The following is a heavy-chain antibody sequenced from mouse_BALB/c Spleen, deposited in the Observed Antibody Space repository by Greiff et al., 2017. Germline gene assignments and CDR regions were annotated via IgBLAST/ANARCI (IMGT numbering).Heavy chain of an antibody. CDR3: ARGEGYGSEGFYAMDY. CDR1: GYSFTDYI. CDR2: INPYYGST. V-gene: IGHV1-39*01. Sequence: EVQLQQTGPELVKPGASVKISCKASGYSFTDYIMLWVKQSHGKSLEWIGNINPYYGSTSYNLKFKGKATLTVDKSSSTAYMQLNSLTSEDSAVYYCARGEGYGSEGFYAMDYWGQGTSVTVSS. D-gene: IGHD1-1*01. J-gene: IGHJ4*01.